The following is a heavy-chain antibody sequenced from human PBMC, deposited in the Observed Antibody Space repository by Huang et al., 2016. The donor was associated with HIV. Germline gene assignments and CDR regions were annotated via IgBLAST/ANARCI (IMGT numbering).Heavy chain of an antibody. V-gene: IGHV1-8*01. CDR1: VYTFTSYN. CDR3: ARDYGFRRQAVFAV. CDR2: MNQNTGNT. D-gene: IGHD3-16*01. J-gene: IGHJ3*01. Sequence: QVQLVQSGAEVKRPGASVKVSCKASVYTFTSYNINWVRHATGQGLECIGLMNQNTGNTGFVQEFQSIVTMSTNSSLNTAYMELSSLRSEDTAVYYCARDYGFRRQAVFAVWGQETIVTIS.